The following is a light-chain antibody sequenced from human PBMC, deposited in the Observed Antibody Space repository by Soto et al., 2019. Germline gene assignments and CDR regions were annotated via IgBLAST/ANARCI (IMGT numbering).Light chain of an antibody. CDR2: DVS. CDR1: SSDVGAFNY. V-gene: IGLV2-14*03. Sequence: QSALTQPASVSGSPGQSIAISCTGTSSDVGAFNYVSWYQQHPGKAPKFMIFDVSSRPSGVSDRLSGSKSGNTASLTISGLQTEDEADYYCASYTTSSTYVFGTGTKVTV. CDR3: ASYTTSSTYV. J-gene: IGLJ1*01.